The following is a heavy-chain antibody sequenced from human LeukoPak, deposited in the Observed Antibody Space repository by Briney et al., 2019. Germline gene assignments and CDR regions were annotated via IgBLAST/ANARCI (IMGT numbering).Heavy chain of an antibody. Sequence: PGGSLRLSCGASGFTFSSFWMSWVRQAPGKGLEWVANIKQDGSEEYYVDSMKGRFTISRDNARNSLYLQMNSLRAEDTAVYYCARVDTTLSYKLDYWGQGTLVTVSS. V-gene: IGHV3-7*05. CDR3: ARVDTTLSYKLDY. CDR1: GFTFSSFW. J-gene: IGHJ4*02. CDR2: IKQDGSEE. D-gene: IGHD1-1*01.